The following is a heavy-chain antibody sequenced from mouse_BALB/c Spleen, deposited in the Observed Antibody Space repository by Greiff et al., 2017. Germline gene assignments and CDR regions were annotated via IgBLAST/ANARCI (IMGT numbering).Heavy chain of an antibody. V-gene: IGHV5-4*02. J-gene: IGHJ4*01. D-gene: IGHD1-1*01. CDR2: ISDGGSYT. CDR1: GFTFSDYY. Sequence: DVKLVESGGGLVKPGGSLKLSCAASGFTFSDYYMYWVRQTPEKRLEWVATISDGGSYTYYPDSVKGRFTISRDNAKNNLYLQMSSLKSEDTAMYYCAKDYYGSSYRYYAMDYWGQGTSVTVSS. CDR3: AKDYYGSSYRYYAMDY.